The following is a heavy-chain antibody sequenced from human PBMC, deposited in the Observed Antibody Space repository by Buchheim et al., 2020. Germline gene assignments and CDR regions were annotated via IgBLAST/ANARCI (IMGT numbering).Heavy chain of an antibody. V-gene: IGHV4-39*07. D-gene: IGHD3-22*01. CDR1: GGSISSSSYY. CDR3: ASLYYYDSSGYYNPYYFDY. CDR2: IYYIGST. Sequence: QLQLQESGPGLVKPSETLSLTCTVSGGSISSSSYYWGWIRQPPGKGLEWIGSIYYIGSTYYNPSLKSRFTISVDTSKNQFSLKLSSVTAADTAVYYCASLYYYDSSGYYNPYYFDYWGQGTL. J-gene: IGHJ4*02.